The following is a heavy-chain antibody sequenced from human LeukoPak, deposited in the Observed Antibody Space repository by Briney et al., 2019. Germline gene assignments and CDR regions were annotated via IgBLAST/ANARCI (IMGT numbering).Heavy chain of an antibody. D-gene: IGHD2-2*02. CDR3: ARAPPLGYCSSTSCYKSAFDI. J-gene: IGHJ3*02. CDR1: GGSISSYY. Sequence: SETLSLTCTVSGGSISSYYWSWIRQPPGKGLEWIGYIYYSGSTNYNPFLKSRVTISVDTSKNQFSLKLSSVTAADTAVYYCARAPPLGYCSSTSCYKSAFDIWGQGTMVTVSS. CDR2: IYYSGST. V-gene: IGHV4-59*01.